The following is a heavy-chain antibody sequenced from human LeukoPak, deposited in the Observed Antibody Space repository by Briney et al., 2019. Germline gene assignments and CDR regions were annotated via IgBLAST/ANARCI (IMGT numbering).Heavy chain of an antibody. D-gene: IGHD2-2*01. CDR3: ARDPGTQVVPAAGTCGMDV. CDR2: ITTYNGNT. V-gene: IGHV1-18*01. CDR1: GYTFTSYG. Sequence: ASVTVSCKASGYTFTSYGIGWVRQAPGQGLEWMGWITTYNGNTNYIQKLQGRVTMTTDTSTSTAYMELRSLRSDDTAVYYCARDPGTQVVPAAGTCGMDVWGQGTTVTVSS. J-gene: IGHJ6*02.